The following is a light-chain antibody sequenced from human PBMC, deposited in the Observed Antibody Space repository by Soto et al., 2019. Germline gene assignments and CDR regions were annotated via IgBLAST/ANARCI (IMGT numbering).Light chain of an antibody. CDR2: DAS. Sequence: EIVMTQSPASLSVSPGERATLSCRASQSASGNLAWYQQKPGQAPRLLIYDASTRATGVPARFSGSGSGIDFTLTISSLQSEDFAVYYCQQDNDWPRTFGQGTKVEI. CDR1: QSASGN. CDR3: QQDNDWPRT. V-gene: IGKV3-15*01. J-gene: IGKJ1*01.